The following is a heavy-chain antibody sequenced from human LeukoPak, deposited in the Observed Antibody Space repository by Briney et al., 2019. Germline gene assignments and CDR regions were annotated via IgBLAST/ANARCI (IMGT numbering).Heavy chain of an antibody. CDR3: ARGFDDYDVLLGYEY. CDR2: IYSRGST. D-gene: IGHD3-9*01. CDR1: GGSITTYY. Sequence: PSETLSLTCTVSGGSITTYYWGWIRQTPGKGLEWIGYIYSRGSTNYNPSLKSRVTISVDTSTNQFSLKLTSVTAADTAVYYCARGFDDYDVLLGYEYWGQGILVTVSS. V-gene: IGHV4-59*01. J-gene: IGHJ4*02.